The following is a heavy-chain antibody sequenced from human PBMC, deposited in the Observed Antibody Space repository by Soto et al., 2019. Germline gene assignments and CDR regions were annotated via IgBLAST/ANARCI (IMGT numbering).Heavy chain of an antibody. V-gene: IGHV5-10-1*01. Sequence: GEPLKISCKGSGYSFTSYWISWVRQMPGKGLEWMGRIDPSDSYTNYSPSFQGHVTISADRSISTAYLQWSSLKASDTAMYYCARLSYYYGSGTKTPGMDVWGQGTTVTVS. CDR2: IDPSDSYT. CDR1: GYSFTSYW. D-gene: IGHD3-10*01. CDR3: ARLSYYYGSGTKTPGMDV. J-gene: IGHJ6*02.